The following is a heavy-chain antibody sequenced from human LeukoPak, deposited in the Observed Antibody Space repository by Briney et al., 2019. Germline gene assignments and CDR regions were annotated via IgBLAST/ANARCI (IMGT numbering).Heavy chain of an antibody. CDR3: TRGGLYFDY. V-gene: IGHV3-74*01. CDR2: INSDGSTT. D-gene: IGHD3-10*01. Sequence: GGSLRLSCVASGFTFSSYWMHWVRQAPGKGLVWVSRINSDGSTTTYADSVKGRFTISRDNAKNTLYLQMNSLRAEDTAVYYCTRGGLYFDYWGQGTLVTVSS. CDR1: GFTFSSYW. J-gene: IGHJ4*02.